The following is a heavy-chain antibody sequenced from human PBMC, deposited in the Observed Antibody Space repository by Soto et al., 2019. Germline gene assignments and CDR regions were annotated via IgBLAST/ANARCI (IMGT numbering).Heavy chain of an antibody. CDR3: ARERPDGARLDP. Sequence: QVQLQESGPGLVKPSQTLSLTCTVSGGSISSGDYYWSWIRQPPGKGLEWIGYIYHSGSTYSNPSLKSRVTLSVNTSKNQFSLKLSSVTAADTAVYYCARERPDGARLDPWGQGTLVTVSS. V-gene: IGHV4-30-4*01. D-gene: IGHD6-6*01. J-gene: IGHJ5*02. CDR2: IYHSGST. CDR1: GGSISSGDYY.